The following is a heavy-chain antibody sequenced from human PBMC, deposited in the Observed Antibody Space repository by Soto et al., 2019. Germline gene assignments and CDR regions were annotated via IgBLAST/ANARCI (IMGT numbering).Heavy chain of an antibody. J-gene: IGHJ3*02. CDR2: IYYSGST. D-gene: IGHD2-15*01. V-gene: IGHV4-39*01. CDR1: GGSISSSSYY. CDR3: ARLDRVVVGGFDI. Sequence: QLQLQESGPGLVKPSETLSLTCTVSGGSISSSSYYWGWIRQPPGKGLEWIGSIYYSGSTYYNPSLKSRVTISVDTSKNQFSLKLSSVTAADTAVYYCARLDRVVVGGFDIWGQGTMVTVSS.